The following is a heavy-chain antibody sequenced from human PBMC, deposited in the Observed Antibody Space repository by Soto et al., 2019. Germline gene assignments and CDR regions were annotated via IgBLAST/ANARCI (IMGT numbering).Heavy chain of an antibody. CDR1: GDTFNFYT. J-gene: IGHJ4*02. D-gene: IGHD3-10*01. Sequence: QVQLVQSGADVQRPGSSVRVSCKASGDTFNFYTINWVRQAPGQGLQWMGRISPILSMSNYAPRFQGRVTMTADKSTSTAYMELSSLRSEDTAMYYCATSYGSGYRAFDSWGQGALVTVSS. CDR3: ATSYGSGYRAFDS. V-gene: IGHV1-69*02. CDR2: ISPILSMS.